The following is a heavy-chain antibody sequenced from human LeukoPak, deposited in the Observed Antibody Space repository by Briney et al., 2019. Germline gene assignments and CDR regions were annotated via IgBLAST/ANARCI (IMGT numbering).Heavy chain of an antibody. D-gene: IGHD1-1*01. Sequence: ASVKVSCKASGYTFTGYYMHWVRQAPGQGLEWVGWINPNSGGTNYAQKFQGRVTMTRDTSISTAYMELSRLRSDDTAVYYCARDLERQGSNWFDPWGQGTLVTVSS. V-gene: IGHV1-2*02. CDR3: ARDLERQGSNWFDP. CDR1: GYTFTGYY. J-gene: IGHJ5*02. CDR2: INPNSGGT.